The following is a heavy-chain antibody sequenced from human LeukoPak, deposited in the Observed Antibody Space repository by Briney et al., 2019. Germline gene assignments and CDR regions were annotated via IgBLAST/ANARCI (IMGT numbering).Heavy chain of an antibody. CDR2: IGGSGGST. CDR1: GFTFSTYA. V-gene: IGHV3-23*01. CDR3: AKVPPHYYDSSGRDL. Sequence: GGSLRLSCAASGFTFSTYAMSWVRQAPGKGLEWVSAIGGSGGSTYYADSVKGRFTISRDNSKNTLYLQMNSLRAEDTAVYYCAKVPPHYYDSSGRDLWGQGTLVTVSS. D-gene: IGHD3-22*01. J-gene: IGHJ5*02.